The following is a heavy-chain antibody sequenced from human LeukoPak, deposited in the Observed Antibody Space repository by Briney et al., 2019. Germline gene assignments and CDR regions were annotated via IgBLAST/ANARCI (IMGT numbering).Heavy chain of an antibody. D-gene: IGHD3-22*01. CDR2: IKQDGTDK. J-gene: IGHJ4*02. CDR3: AREKLDTRGYVDY. CDR1: GFTFSSYY. V-gene: IGHV3-7*01. Sequence: GGSLRLSCAASGFTFSSYYMSWVRQAPGKGLDWVANIKQDGTDKYYVDSVKGRFTISRDNAKNLLYLQMNSLRAEDTAVYYCAREKLDTRGYVDYWGQGTLVTVSS.